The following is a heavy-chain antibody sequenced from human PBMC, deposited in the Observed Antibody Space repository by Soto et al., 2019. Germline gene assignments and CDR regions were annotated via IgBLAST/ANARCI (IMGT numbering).Heavy chain of an antibody. Sequence: PGGSLRLSCAASGFTFSSYAMSWVRQAPGKGLKWVSAISGSGGSTYYADSVKGRFAISRDNSKNTLYLQMNSLRAEDTAVYYCAKDVAAAGYFDYWGQGTLVTVSS. V-gene: IGHV3-23*01. CDR3: AKDVAAAGYFDY. CDR1: GFTFSSYA. J-gene: IGHJ4*02. CDR2: ISGSGGST. D-gene: IGHD6-13*01.